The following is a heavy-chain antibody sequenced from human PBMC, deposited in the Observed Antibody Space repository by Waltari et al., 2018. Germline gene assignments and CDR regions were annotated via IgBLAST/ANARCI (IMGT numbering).Heavy chain of an antibody. CDR2: ISGSGGST. CDR1: GFTFSSYA. CDR3: AKGTYFLTIFGVTITDL. V-gene: IGHV3-23*01. D-gene: IGHD3-3*01. Sequence: EVQLLESGGGLVQPGGSLRLSCAASGFTFSSYAMSWVRQAPGKGLEWVSFISGSGGSTYYADSVKGRFTISRDNSKNTLYLQMNSLRAEDTAVYYCAKGTYFLTIFGVTITDLWGQGTLVTVSS. J-gene: IGHJ5*02.